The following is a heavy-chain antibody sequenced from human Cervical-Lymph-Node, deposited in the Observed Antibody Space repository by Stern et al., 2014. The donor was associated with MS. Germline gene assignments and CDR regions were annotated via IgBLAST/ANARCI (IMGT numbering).Heavy chain of an antibody. V-gene: IGHV5-10-1*03. D-gene: IGHD1-26*01. CDR2: IDPSDSYI. CDR3: ARDLVVGGSTTSGGNDY. J-gene: IGHJ4*02. Sequence: VQLAQSGAEVKKPGESLSISCKGSGYDFTTYWISWVRQMPGKGLEWMGRIDPSDSYINYSPSFQGHVIISVDKSISTAYLQWSSLKASDTAMYYCARDLVVGGSTTSGGNDYWGQGTLVTVSS. CDR1: GYDFTTYW.